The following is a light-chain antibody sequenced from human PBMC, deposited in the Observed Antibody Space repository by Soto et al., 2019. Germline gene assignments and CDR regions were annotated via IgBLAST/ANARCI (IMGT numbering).Light chain of an antibody. CDR3: QVWDSSSDHRWL. Sequence: SSELTQAPSVSVAPGQTAMITCGGDSVGSKVVHWYQQRPGQAPVLVVYDDSDRPSGIPERFSGSNSGNTATLTISRVEVGDEADYYCQVWDSSSDHRWLFGGGTKLTVL. V-gene: IGLV3-21*02. CDR1: SVGSKV. CDR2: DDS. J-gene: IGLJ3*02.